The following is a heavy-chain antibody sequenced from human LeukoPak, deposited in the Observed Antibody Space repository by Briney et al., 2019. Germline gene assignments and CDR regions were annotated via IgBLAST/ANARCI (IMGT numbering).Heavy chain of an antibody. CDR3: ARVLQNYYHLDV. CDR2: ISAYNGNT. Sequence: ASVKVSCKASGYTFTSYGISWVRQAPRQGLEWMGWISAYNGNTNYAQKLQGRVTMTTDTSTSTAYMELRSLRSDDTAVYYCARVLQNYYHLDVWGTGTTVTVSS. D-gene: IGHD2/OR15-2a*01. V-gene: IGHV1-18*01. J-gene: IGHJ6*03. CDR1: GYTFTSYG.